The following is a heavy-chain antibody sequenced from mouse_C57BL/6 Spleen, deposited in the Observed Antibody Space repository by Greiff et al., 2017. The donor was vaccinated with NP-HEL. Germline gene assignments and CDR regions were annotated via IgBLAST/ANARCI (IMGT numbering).Heavy chain of an antibody. CDR1: GFTFSDYG. D-gene: IGHD1-1*01. CDR2: ISSGSSNI. Sequence: EVQGVESGGGLVKPGGSLKLSCAASGFTFSDYGMHWVRQAPEKGLEWVAYISSGSSNIYYADTVKGRLTISRDNAKNALFLQMTSLASEDTAMYYCARRGLLRFYAMDYWGQGTSVTVSS. CDR3: ARRGLLRFYAMDY. V-gene: IGHV5-17*01. J-gene: IGHJ4*01.